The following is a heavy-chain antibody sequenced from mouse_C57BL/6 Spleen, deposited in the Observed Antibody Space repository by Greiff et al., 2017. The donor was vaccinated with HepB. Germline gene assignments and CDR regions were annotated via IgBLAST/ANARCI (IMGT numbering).Heavy chain of an antibody. CDR1: GYTFTSYW. V-gene: IGHV1-53*01. CDR2: INPSNGGT. J-gene: IGHJ2*01. Sequence: QVQLQQPGTELVKPGASVKLSCKASGYTFTSYWMHWVKQRPGQGLEWMGNINPSNGGTNYNEKFKSKATLMVDKSSSTAYMQLSSLTSEDSAVYYCRREDDYDGGYYCDYWGQGTTLTVSS. CDR3: RREDDYDGGYYCDY. D-gene: IGHD2-4*01.